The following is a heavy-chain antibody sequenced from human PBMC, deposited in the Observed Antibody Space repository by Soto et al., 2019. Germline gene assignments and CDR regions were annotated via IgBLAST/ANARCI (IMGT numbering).Heavy chain of an antibody. CDR1: GGSISGHF. J-gene: IGHJ4*02. CDR2: IYSGGRD. V-gene: IGHV4-4*07. D-gene: IGHD3-3*01. CDR3: ARDNVWSGYYSFFDH. Sequence: NPSETLSLTCTVSGGSISGHFWSWIRQPAGKRMEWIGRIYSGGRDNYNPALKSRVTMSVDTSKNQFSLTLRSVTAADTAVYYCARDNVWSGYYSFFDHWGQGSLVTVSS.